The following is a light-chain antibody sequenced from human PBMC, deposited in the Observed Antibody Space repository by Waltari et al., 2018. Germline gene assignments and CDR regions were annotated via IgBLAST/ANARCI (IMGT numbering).Light chain of an antibody. CDR2: DVS. CDR3: SSYTSGSTSYV. J-gene: IGLJ1*01. CDR1: SREVGGSNY. Sequence: QSALTQPASVSGSPGQSITISCTGTSREVGGSNYVSWYQQHPGKAPKLMIYDVSKRPSGVSNRFSGSKSGNTASLTISGLQAEDEADFYCSSYTSGSTSYVFGTGTKVTVL. V-gene: IGLV2-14*01.